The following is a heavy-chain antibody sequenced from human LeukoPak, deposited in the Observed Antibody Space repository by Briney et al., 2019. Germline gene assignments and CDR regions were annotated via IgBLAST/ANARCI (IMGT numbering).Heavy chain of an antibody. Sequence: SVNVSCKASGGTFSSYAISWVRQAPGQGLEWMGGIIPIFGTANYAQKLQGRVTMTTDASTSTAYMELRSLRSDDTAVYYCAREMYYYDSSGYVYYFDYWGQGTLVTVSS. V-gene: IGHV1-69*05. CDR2: IIPIFGTA. D-gene: IGHD3-22*01. CDR1: GGTFSSYA. CDR3: AREMYYYDSSGYVYYFDY. J-gene: IGHJ4*02.